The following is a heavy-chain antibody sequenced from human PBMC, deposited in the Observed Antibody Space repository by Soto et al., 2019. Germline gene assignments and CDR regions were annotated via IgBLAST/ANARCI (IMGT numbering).Heavy chain of an antibody. CDR2: VYSNDDK. V-gene: IGHV2-5*01. CDR3: PPKGGSGLYGMDV. J-gene: IGHJ6*02. Sequence: QITLKESGPTLVKPTQTLTLTCTFSGFSLNTIGVGVGWIRQPPGKALEWLALVYSNDDKRFSPSLKSRRTSNQDPSKNQGVLSMTYMDPVDPATYYFPPKGGSGLYGMDVWGQGTTVTVSS. CDR1: GFSLNTIGVG. D-gene: IGHD3-10*01.